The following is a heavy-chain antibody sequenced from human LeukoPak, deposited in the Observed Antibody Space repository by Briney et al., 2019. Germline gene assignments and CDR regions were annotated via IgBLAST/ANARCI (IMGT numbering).Heavy chain of an antibody. J-gene: IGHJ3*02. CDR3: ARDLKLGPYPGAFDI. D-gene: IGHD3-16*01. Sequence: ASVKVSCKASGYTFTGYYMHWVRQAPGQGLEWMGWINPNSGGTNYAQKFQGRVTMTRDTSISTAYMVLSRLRSDDTAVYYCARDLKLGPYPGAFDIWGQGTMVTVSS. CDR2: INPNSGGT. CDR1: GYTFTGYY. V-gene: IGHV1-2*02.